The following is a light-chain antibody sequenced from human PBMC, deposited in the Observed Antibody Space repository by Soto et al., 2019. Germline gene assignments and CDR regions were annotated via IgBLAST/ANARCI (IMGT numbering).Light chain of an antibody. CDR3: QQYGGPPLGLT. V-gene: IGKV3-20*01. CDR2: GAS. J-gene: IGKJ4*01. CDR1: QSVSSSY. Sequence: EIVLTQSPGTLSLSPGERATLSCGASQSVSSSYLAWYQQKAGQAPRLLIYGASSRATGIPDRFSGGGSGTDFTLTISRLEPEDFAVYYCQQYGGPPLGLTFGGGTKVDIK.